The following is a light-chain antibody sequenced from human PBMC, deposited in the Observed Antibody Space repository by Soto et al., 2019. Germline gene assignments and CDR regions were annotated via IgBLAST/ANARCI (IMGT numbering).Light chain of an antibody. V-gene: IGKV2-30*02. Sequence: DAVMTQSPLSLPVSLGQPASISCRSSQSLLHSNGGTFLNWFQQRPGQSPRRLIYKISNRGSGVPDRFGGSASGTDFTLRISRVEAEDVGVYYCMQATHWPYTFGQGTKLEIK. CDR2: KIS. CDR1: QSLLHSNGGTF. J-gene: IGKJ2*01. CDR3: MQATHWPYT.